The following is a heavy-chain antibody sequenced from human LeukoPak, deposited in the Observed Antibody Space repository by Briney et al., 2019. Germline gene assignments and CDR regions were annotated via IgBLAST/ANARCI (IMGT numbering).Heavy chain of an antibody. V-gene: IGHV3-30*02. Sequence: GGALRLSCAASGFTFSSYDMNWVRQAPGKGREGVAFIRDDGSRKYYADSVKGRFTISRDNSRNTVFLQMNSLRAEDTAVYYCARDPSSSSSVGGYLDYWGQGTLVTVSP. J-gene: IGHJ4*02. CDR3: ARDPSSSSSVGGYLDY. CDR2: IRDDGSRK. CDR1: GFTFSSYD. D-gene: IGHD6-6*01.